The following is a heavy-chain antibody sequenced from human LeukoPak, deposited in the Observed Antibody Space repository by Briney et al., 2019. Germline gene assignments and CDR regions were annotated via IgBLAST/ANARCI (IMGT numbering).Heavy chain of an antibody. Sequence: GGSLRLSCAASGFTVSSNYMSWVRQAPGKGLEWVSVIYSGGSTYYADSVKGRFTTSRDNSKNTLYLQMNSLRAEDTAVYYCETQSGYDSSGSLYFQHWGQGTLVTVSS. D-gene: IGHD3-22*01. CDR2: IYSGGST. CDR1: GFTVSSNY. CDR3: ETQSGYDSSGSLYFQH. J-gene: IGHJ1*01. V-gene: IGHV3-53*01.